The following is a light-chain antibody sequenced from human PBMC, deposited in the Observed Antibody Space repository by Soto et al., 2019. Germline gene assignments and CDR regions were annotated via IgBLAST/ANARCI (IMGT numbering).Light chain of an antibody. CDR2: EVS. CDR1: SSDVGGYNF. Sequence: QLVLTQPPSASGSPGQSVTISCTGTSSDVGGYNFVSWYQQHPGKVPKPVIFEVSKRPSGVPDRFSGSKSGNTASLTVSGLQAEDEADYYCSSFGGGNKVLFGGGTKLTVL. CDR3: SSFGGGNKVL. V-gene: IGLV2-8*01. J-gene: IGLJ3*02.